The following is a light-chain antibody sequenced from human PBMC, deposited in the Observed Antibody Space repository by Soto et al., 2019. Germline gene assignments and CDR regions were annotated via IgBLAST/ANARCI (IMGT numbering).Light chain of an antibody. CDR1: SGDIGSYNR. CDR2: EVT. Sequence: QSVLTQPACVSGSPGQSITISCTGTSGDIGSYNRVSWYQQHPGKAPKLIIYEVTDRPSGVSNRFSGSKSGNTASLTISGLQAEDEAEYYCSSYTNINTMACVFGTGTKVTVL. CDR3: SSYTNINTMACV. V-gene: IGLV2-14*01. J-gene: IGLJ1*01.